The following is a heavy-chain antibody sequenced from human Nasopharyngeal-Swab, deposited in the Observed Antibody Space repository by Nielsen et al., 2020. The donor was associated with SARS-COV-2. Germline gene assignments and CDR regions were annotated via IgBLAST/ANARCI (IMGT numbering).Heavy chain of an antibody. CDR3: ASGYSSGYLYTLGS. V-gene: IGHV3-74*01. J-gene: IGHJ5*02. CDR1: GFTFSTYS. CDR2: INSDGSST. Sequence: GGSLRLSCTASGFTFSTYSIHWVLHPPGKGLVWVSRINSDGSSTPYADSVKGRFTISRDNAKNTLFLQMSSLRADDTAVYYCASGYSSGYLYTLGSWGPGTLVTVSS. D-gene: IGHD3-16*02.